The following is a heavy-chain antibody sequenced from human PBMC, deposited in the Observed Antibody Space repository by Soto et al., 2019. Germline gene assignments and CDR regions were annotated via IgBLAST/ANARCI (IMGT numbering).Heavy chain of an antibody. Sequence: QVQLVQSGAEVKKPGASVKVSCKASGYTFTSYGVSWVRQAPGQGLEWMGWITPYSDNTNYAQKVQGRLTMTTDTSTSTAYMELRSLRSDDTAVYYCARGTYLDAFDICGQGTMVTVSS. CDR1: GYTFTSYG. D-gene: IGHD3-10*01. CDR3: ARGTYLDAFDI. J-gene: IGHJ3*02. V-gene: IGHV1-18*01. CDR2: ITPYSDNT.